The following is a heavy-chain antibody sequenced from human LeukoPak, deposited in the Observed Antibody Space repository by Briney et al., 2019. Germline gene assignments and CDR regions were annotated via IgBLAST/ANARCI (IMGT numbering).Heavy chain of an antibody. CDR1: GGSISSGDYY. J-gene: IGHJ4*02. V-gene: IGHV4-30-4*01. CDR3: ARGDENYYDSSGYLDY. D-gene: IGHD3-22*01. Sequence: SETLSLTCTVSGGSISSGDYYWSWIRQPPGKGLEWIGYIYYSGSTYCNPSLKSRVTISVDTSKNQFSLKLSSVTAADTAVYYCARGDENYYDSSGYLDYWGQGTLVTVSS. CDR2: IYYSGST.